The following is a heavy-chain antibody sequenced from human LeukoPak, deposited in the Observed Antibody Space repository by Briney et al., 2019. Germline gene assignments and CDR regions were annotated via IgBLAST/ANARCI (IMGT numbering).Heavy chain of an antibody. Sequence: PSETLSLTCTVSGGSISSYYWSWIRQPAGKGLEWIGRIYTSGSTNYNPSLKSRVTMSVDTSKNQFSLKLSSVTAADTAVYYCARDIVVVPAAIQDYYYYYGMDVWGQGTTVTVSS. V-gene: IGHV4-4*07. J-gene: IGHJ6*02. CDR3: ARDIVVVPAAIQDYYYYYGMDV. D-gene: IGHD2-2*02. CDR1: GGSISSYY. CDR2: IYTSGST.